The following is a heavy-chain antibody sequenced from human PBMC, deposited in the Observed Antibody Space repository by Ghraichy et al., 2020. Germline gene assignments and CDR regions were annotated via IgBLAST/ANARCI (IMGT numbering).Heavy chain of an antibody. J-gene: IGHJ3*01. CDR2: IKRDGSEK. V-gene: IGHV3-7*03. CDR3: ARDPGVCSGGICYDVFDV. Sequence: LSLTCVGSGFTFSSDWMTWVRQAPGKGLVWLANIKRDGSEKYYVDSVKGRFTISRDNAKNSLYLQMNSLRAEDTAVYYCARDPGVCSGGICYDVFDVWGQGTMVTVSS. CDR1: GFTFSSDW. D-gene: IGHD2-15*01.